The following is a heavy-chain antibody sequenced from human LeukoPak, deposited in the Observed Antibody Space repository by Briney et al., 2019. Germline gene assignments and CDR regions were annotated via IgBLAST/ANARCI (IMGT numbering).Heavy chain of an antibody. CDR2: ISAYNGNA. J-gene: IGHJ4*02. V-gene: IGHV1-18*01. CDR3: ARKYYYDSSGYLYYFDY. CDR1: GYTFISYG. D-gene: IGHD3-22*01. Sequence: GASVKVSCKASGYTFISYGISWVRQAPGQGLEWMGWISAYNGNANYAQKVQGRVTMTTETSTNTAYMELRSLRSDDTALYYCARKYYYDSSGYLYYFDYWGQGTLVTVSS.